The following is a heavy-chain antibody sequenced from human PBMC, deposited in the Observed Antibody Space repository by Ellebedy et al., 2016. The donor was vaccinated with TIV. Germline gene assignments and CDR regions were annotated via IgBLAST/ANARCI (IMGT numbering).Heavy chain of an antibody. CDR1: GYTFTSYG. D-gene: IGHD1-7*01. CDR2: ISVDNGKR. J-gene: IGHJ6*02. V-gene: IGHV1-18*01. CDR3: AREGGWNWVDRGRNGMDV. Sequence: ASVKVSXXASGYTFTSYGISWVRQAPGQGLEWMGWISVDNGKRNYAQKFQGRLIMTTDTSAYTASMDLRSLGSDDTAVYYCAREGGWNWVDRGRNGMDVWGQGTTVTVSS.